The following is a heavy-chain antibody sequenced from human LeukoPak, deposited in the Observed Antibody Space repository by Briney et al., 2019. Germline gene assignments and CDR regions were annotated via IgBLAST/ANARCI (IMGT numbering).Heavy chain of an antibody. D-gene: IGHD6-19*01. Sequence: SETLTLTCTASGGSISGGSYYWRWIGQPDGEGLEWIGRIYSSGSTYGNPSLESRVSMSVDTSKIQFSLRLSSVTAADTALYYCARTITDSSGWYHFDYWGQGTLVTVSS. CDR2: IYSSGST. J-gene: IGHJ4*02. V-gene: IGHV4-61*02. CDR1: GGSISGGSYY. CDR3: ARTITDSSGWYHFDY.